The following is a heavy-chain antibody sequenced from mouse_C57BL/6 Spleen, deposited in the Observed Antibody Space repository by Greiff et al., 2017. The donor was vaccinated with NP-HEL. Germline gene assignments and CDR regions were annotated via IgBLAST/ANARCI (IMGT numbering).Heavy chain of an antibody. J-gene: IGHJ2*01. CDR1: GFNIKDDY. D-gene: IGHD1-1*01. V-gene: IGHV14-4*01. Sequence: DVKLVESGAELVRPGASVKLSCTASGFNIKDDYMHWVKQRPEQGLEWIGWIDPENGDTEYASKFQGKATITADTSSNTAYLQLSSLTSEDTAVYYCTTSTTVVAHFDYWGQGTTLTVSS. CDR3: TTSTTVVAHFDY. CDR2: IDPENGDT.